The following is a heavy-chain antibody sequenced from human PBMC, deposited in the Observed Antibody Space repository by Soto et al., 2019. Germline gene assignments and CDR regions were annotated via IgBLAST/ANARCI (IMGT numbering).Heavy chain of an antibody. V-gene: IGHV1-18*04. CDR1: GYTFISHG. CDR2: ISGKNGNT. D-gene: IGHD2-15*01. J-gene: IGHJ6*02. CDR3: ARVSSSIVVVPDYGMDV. Sequence: QVQLVQSGVEVKKPGASVKVSCKASGYTFISHGISWVRQAPGQGLEWMGWISGKNGNTNYAQKIQGRGTLTTDTSTSTAYMELRSLRSDDTAVYYCARVSSSIVVVPDYGMDVWGQGTTVTVSS.